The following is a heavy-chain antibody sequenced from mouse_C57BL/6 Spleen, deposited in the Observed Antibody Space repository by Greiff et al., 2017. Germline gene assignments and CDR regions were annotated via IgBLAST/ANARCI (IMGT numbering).Heavy chain of an antibody. CDR2: IYPGSGNT. J-gene: IGHJ3*01. Sequence: QVQLQQSGPELVKPGASVKISCKASGYSFTSYYIHWVKQRPGQGLEWIGWIYPGSGNTKYNEKFKGKATLTADTSSSTAYMQLSSLTSEDSAVYYCARSGYGSSYGWFAYWGQGTLVTVSA. CDR1: GYSFTSYY. D-gene: IGHD1-1*01. V-gene: IGHV1-66*01. CDR3: ARSGYGSSYGWFAY.